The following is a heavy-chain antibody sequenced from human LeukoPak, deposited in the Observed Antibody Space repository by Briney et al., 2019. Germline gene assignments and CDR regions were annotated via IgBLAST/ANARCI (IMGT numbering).Heavy chain of an antibody. V-gene: IGHV4-4*07. CDR3: ARDRDSYGFRAFDI. CDR1: GGSISRYY. D-gene: IGHD5-18*01. J-gene: IGHJ3*02. CDR2: IYTSGST. Sequence: SETLSLTCTVSGGSISRYYWSWIRQPAGKGLDWIGRIYTSGSTNYNPSLKSRVTTSVDTSKNQFSLKLSSVTAADTAVYYCARDRDSYGFRAFDIWGQGTMVTVFS.